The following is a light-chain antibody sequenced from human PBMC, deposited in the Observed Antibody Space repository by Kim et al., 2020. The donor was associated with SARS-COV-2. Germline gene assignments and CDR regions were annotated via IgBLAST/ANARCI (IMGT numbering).Light chain of an antibody. CDR2: YFI. CDR1: SSDIGGYNF. J-gene: IGLJ2*01. CDR3: SLYTNTRIPV. V-gene: IGLV2-14*03. Sequence: HSFTIPCSGTSSDIGGYNFVSWYQQFPGKDPNLMFYYFIDRPSGVSKRFSVAESDNTASLTISGLQAEDEADYYCSLYTNTRIPVFGGGTQLTVL.